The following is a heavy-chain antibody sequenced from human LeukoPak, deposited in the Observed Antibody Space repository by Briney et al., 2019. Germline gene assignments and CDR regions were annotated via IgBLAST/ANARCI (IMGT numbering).Heavy chain of an antibody. Sequence: SETLSLTCTVSGYSISNGYYWGWIRQPPGKGLEWIGNIYHSGSTYYNPSLKSRVTISVDTSKNQFSLRLSSVTAADTAVYYCARRTTYIGWRPSESPSCFDYWGQGTLVTVSS. V-gene: IGHV4-38-2*02. CDR2: IYHSGST. CDR1: GYSISNGYY. D-gene: IGHD2-21*02. J-gene: IGHJ4*02. CDR3: ARRTTYIGWRPSESPSCFDY.